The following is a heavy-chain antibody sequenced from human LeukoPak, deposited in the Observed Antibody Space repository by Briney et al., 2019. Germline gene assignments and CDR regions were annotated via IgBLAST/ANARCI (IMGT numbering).Heavy chain of an antibody. CDR3: ARAPSISYCSGGSCYSELPDY. CDR2: ISAYNGNT. J-gene: IGHJ4*02. V-gene: IGHV1-18*01. D-gene: IGHD2-15*01. CDR1: GYTFTSYG. Sequence: ASVTVSCKASGYTFTSYGISWVRQAPGQGLEWMGWISAYNGNTNYAQKLQGRVTMTTDTSTSTAYMELRSLRSDDTAVYYCARAPSISYCSGGSCYSELPDYWGQGTLVTVSS.